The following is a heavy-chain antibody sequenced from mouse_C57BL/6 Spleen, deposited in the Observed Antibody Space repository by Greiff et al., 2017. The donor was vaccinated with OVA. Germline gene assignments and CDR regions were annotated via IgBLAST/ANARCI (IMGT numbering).Heavy chain of an antibody. V-gene: IGHV1-26*01. Sequence: EVQLQQSGPELVKPGASVKISCKASGYTFTDYYMNWVKQSHGKSLEWIGDINPNNGGTSYNQKFKGKATLTVDKSSSTAYMELRSLTSEDSAVYYCARRAPRYYFDYWGQGTTLTVSS. D-gene: IGHD2-10*02. CDR3: ARRAPRYYFDY. CDR2: INPNNGGT. CDR1: GYTFTDYY. J-gene: IGHJ2*01.